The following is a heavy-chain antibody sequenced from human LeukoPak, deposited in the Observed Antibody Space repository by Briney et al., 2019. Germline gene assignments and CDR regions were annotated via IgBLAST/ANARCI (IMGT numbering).Heavy chain of an antibody. CDR2: ISNNGGYT. CDR3: ARPSRWLQYLYFDY. V-gene: IGHV3-23*01. D-gene: IGHD5-24*01. Sequence: GGSLRLSCAASGFTFSSSAMSWVRQAPGKGLEWVSAISNNGGYTYYADSVQGRFTISRDNSKSTLCLQMNSLRAEDTAVYYCARPSRWLQYLYFDYWGQGTLVTVSS. J-gene: IGHJ4*02. CDR1: GFTFSSSA.